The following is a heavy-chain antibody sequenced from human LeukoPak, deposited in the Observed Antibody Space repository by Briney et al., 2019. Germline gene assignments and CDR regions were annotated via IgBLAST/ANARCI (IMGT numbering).Heavy chain of an antibody. CDR2: IRYDGSNK. CDR3: AKGMESSSSPFDY. D-gene: IGHD6-6*01. CDR1: GFTFSSYG. V-gene: IGHV3-30*02. Sequence: PGGSLRLSCAASGFTFSSYGMHWVRQAPGKGLEWVAFIRYDGSNKYYADSVKGRFTISRDNSKNTLYLQMNSLRAEDTAVYYCAKGMESSSSPFDYWGQGTLVTVSS. J-gene: IGHJ4*02.